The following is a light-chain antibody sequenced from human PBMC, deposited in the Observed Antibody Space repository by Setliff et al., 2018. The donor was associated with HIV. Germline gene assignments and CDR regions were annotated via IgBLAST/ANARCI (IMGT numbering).Light chain of an antibody. Sequence: QSALTQPASVSGSPGQSITISCTGTSSDVGGYNYVSWYQQHPGKAPKLMIYEVSNRPSGVSNRFSGSKSGNTASLTISGLQAEDEADYYCGTWDSSLSVLLFGGGTKVTVL. V-gene: IGLV2-14*01. CDR1: SSDVGGYNY. CDR3: GTWDSSLSVLL. CDR2: EVS. J-gene: IGLJ2*01.